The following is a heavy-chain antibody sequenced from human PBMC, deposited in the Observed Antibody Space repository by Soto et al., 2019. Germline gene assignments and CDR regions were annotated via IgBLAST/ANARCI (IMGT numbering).Heavy chain of an antibody. Sequence: GASVKVSCKASGDTFSIYAISWVRQAPGQGLEWMGGINPVDGETNYAQKFQGRVTMTEDTSTDTAYMELSSLRSEDTAVYYCATGPVLRFLEWLKPKRGFDPWGQGTLVTVSS. CDR1: GDTFSIYA. J-gene: IGHJ5*02. D-gene: IGHD3-3*01. V-gene: IGHV1-24*01. CDR3: ATGPVLRFLEWLKPKRGFDP. CDR2: INPVDGET.